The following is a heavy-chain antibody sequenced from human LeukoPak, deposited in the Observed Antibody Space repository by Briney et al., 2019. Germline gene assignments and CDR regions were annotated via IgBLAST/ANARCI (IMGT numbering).Heavy chain of an antibody. Sequence: SETLSLTXTVSGGSISGFHWSWIRQAPGKGLEWIGYIYYSGSTNYNPSLKSRVTISVDTSKNQFSLKLSSMTAADTAVYYCARARAAMGDAFDIWGQGTMVTVSS. CDR2: IYYSGST. J-gene: IGHJ3*02. CDR1: GGSISGFH. V-gene: IGHV4-59*01. D-gene: IGHD5-18*01. CDR3: ARARAAMGDAFDI.